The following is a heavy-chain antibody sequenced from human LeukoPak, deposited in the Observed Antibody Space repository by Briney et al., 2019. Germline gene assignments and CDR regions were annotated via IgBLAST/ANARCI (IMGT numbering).Heavy chain of an antibody. J-gene: IGHJ4*02. V-gene: IGHV3-23*01. CDR2: ISGSGGST. CDR3: ARGPYGSGSYYNLLDY. Sequence: GGSLRLSCAASGFTFSSYAMSWVRQAPGKGLEWVSAISGSGGSTYYADSVKGRFTISRDNSKNTLYLQMNSLRAEDTAVYYCARGPYGSGSYYNLLDYWGQGTLVTVSS. CDR1: GFTFSSYA. D-gene: IGHD3-10*01.